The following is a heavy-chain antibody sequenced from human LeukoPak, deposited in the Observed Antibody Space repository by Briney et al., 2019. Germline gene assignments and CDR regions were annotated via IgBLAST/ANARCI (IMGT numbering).Heavy chain of an antibody. V-gene: IGHV3-21*01. D-gene: IGHD6-13*01. Sequence: GGSLRLSCAASGFTFDDYAMHWVRQAPGKGLEWVSSISSSSSYIYYADSVKGRFTISRDNAKNSLYLQMNSLRAEDTAVYYCARRIAAAGSDYNWFDPWGQGTLVTVSS. CDR2: ISSSSSYI. CDR1: GFTFDDYA. CDR3: ARRIAAAGSDYNWFDP. J-gene: IGHJ5*02.